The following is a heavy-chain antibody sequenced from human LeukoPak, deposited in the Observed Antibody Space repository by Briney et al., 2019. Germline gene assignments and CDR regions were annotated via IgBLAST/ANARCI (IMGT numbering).Heavy chain of an antibody. CDR1: GFTFSSYA. D-gene: IGHD3-10*01. J-gene: IGHJ3*02. V-gene: IGHV3-30*04. CDR3: ARTGGDGLGSYYKAKGTDAFDI. CDR2: ISYDGSNK. Sequence: PGRSLRLSCAASGFTFSSYAMHWVRQAPGKGLEWVAVISYDGSNKYYADSVKGRFTISRDNSKNTLYLQMNSLRAEDTAVYYCARTGGDGLGSYYKAKGTDAFDIWGQGTMVTVSS.